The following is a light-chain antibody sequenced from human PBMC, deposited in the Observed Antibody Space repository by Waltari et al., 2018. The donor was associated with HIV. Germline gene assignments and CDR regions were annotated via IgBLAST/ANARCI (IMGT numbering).Light chain of an antibody. J-gene: IGLJ3*02. Sequence: QSVLTQPPSVSGAPGQRVTISCSGSGPNIGAGYDVHWYNQLPGQAPKLLIYDNTKRPSGVPDRFSGSKSGTSASLAITGLQAEDEADYYGQSYDSSLRGVFGGGTKLTVL. CDR1: GPNIGAGYD. CDR2: DNT. CDR3: QSYDSSLRGV. V-gene: IGLV1-40*01.